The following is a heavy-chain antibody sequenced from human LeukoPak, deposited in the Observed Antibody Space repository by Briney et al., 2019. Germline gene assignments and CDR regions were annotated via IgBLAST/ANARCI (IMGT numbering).Heavy chain of an antibody. CDR1: GYTFISYD. J-gene: IGHJ6*02. Sequence: ASVKVSCKASGYTFISYDINWVRQATGQGLEWMGWMNPNSGNTGYAQKLQGRVTMTTDTSTSTAYMELRSLRSDDTAVYYCARPATVTTSPPYYYYGMDVWGQGTTVTVSS. CDR2: MNPNSGNT. V-gene: IGHV1-8*02. CDR3: ARPATVTTSPPYYYYGMDV. D-gene: IGHD4-17*01.